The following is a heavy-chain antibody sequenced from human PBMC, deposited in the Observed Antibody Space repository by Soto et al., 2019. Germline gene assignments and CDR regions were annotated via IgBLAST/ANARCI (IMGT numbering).Heavy chain of an antibody. CDR3: ARVRTYYDRSGSLDY. J-gene: IGHJ4*02. CDR2: INPNSGDT. CDR1: GYSFTGYF. Sequence: ASVKVSCKASGYSFTGYFMHWVRQAPGQGLECMGWINPNSGDTNYVQKFQGRVTMTRDMSINTVYMDLRGLTSDDTAVYYRARVRTYYDRSGSLDYWGQGTLVTVSS. D-gene: IGHD3-22*01. V-gene: IGHV1-2*02.